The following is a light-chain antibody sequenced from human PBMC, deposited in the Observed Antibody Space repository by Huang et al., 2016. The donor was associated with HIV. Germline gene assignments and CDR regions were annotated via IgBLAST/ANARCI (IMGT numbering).Light chain of an antibody. Sequence: DIVLTQSPGTLSLSPRERAALSCRASQNITNSFLAWYQQRSGQTPRLLIYGASNRAMGIPDRFSGSGSGTDFTLIISRLEPQDSAVYYCQQYLSSPLTFGGGTKVEIK. CDR1: QNITNSF. CDR2: GAS. V-gene: IGKV3-20*01. J-gene: IGKJ4*01. CDR3: QQYLSSPLT.